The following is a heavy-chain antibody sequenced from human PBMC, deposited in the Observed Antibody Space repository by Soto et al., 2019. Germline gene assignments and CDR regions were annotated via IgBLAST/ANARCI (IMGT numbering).Heavy chain of an antibody. J-gene: IGHJ2*01. Sequence: GGSLRLSCAASGFTVSSNYMSWVRQAPGKGLEWVSVIYSGGSTYYADSVKGRFTISRDNSKNTLYLQMNSLRAEDTAVYYCARALSPRDYWYFDLWGRGTLVTVSS. V-gene: IGHV3-66*01. CDR1: GFTVSSNY. CDR2: IYSGGST. CDR3: ARALSPRDYWYFDL.